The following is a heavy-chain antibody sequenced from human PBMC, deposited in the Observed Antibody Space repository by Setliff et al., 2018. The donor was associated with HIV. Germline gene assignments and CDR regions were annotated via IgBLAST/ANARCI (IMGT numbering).Heavy chain of an antibody. CDR1: GFTFSSYA. CDR2: ITATGGST. D-gene: IGHD2-2*01. Sequence: PGGSLRLSCAASGFTFSSYAMSWVRQAPGKGLEWVSAITATGGSTYYSDSVKGRFTISRDNSKNMLYLHMNSLRVEDSAIYYCVKGQGFCSMTSCALDWFGPWGQGTLVTVSS. J-gene: IGHJ5*02. V-gene: IGHV3-23*01. CDR3: VKGQGFCSMTSCALDWFGP.